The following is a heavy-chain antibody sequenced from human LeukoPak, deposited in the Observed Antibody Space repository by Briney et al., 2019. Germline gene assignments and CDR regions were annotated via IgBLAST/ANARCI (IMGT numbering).Heavy chain of an antibody. V-gene: IGHV3-7*01. CDR3: ARDQYSSSWYLDY. CDR2: IKQDGSEK. J-gene: IGHJ4*02. CDR1: GFTFSSYA. Sequence: PGGSLRLSCAASGFTFSSYAMSWVRQAPGKGLEWVANIKQDGSEKYYVDSVKGRFTISRDNAKNLLYLQMNSLRAEDTAVYYCARDQYSSSWYLDYWGQGTLVTVSS. D-gene: IGHD6-13*01.